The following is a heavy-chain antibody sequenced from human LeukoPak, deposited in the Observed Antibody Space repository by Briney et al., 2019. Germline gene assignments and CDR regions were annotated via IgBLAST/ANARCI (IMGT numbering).Heavy chain of an antibody. CDR2: IIPIFDTA. D-gene: IGHD5-18*01. J-gene: IGHJ3*02. CDR3: AREGNTAMVIQAFDI. Sequence: GASVKVSCKASGGTFSSYAINWVRQAPGQGLEWMGGIIPIFDTANNAQKFQGRVTITADESTSTAYMELSSLRSEDTAVYYCAREGNTAMVIQAFDIWGQGTMVTVSS. V-gene: IGHV1-69*13. CDR1: GGTFSSYA.